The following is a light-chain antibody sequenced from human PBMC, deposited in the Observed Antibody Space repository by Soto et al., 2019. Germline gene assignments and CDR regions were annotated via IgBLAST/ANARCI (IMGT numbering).Light chain of an antibody. CDR2: YTS. J-gene: IGKJ1*01. V-gene: IGKV3-11*01. Sequence: TQSPDTLSVSPGERATLACRASQSIAEKVVWYQHKPGQAPRLLIYYTSNRATGIPARFSGSGSGTDFTLTINSLAPEDFAIYYCHQRQSWPRTFGQGTKVDI. CDR3: HQRQSWPRT. CDR1: QSIAEK.